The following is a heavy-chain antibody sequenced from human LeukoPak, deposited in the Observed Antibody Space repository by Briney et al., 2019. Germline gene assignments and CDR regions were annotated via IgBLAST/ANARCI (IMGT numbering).Heavy chain of an antibody. J-gene: IGHJ4*02. CDR1: GGSFSGYY. CDR2: INHSGST. V-gene: IGHV4-34*01. CDR3: ARGMGIAVAGQVGATSGYDY. D-gene: IGHD6-19*01. Sequence: PSETLSLTCAVYGGSFSGYYWSWIRQPPGKGLESIGEINHSGSTNYNPSLKSRVTISVDTSKNQFSLKLSSVTAADTAVYYCARGMGIAVAGQVGATSGYDYWGQGTLVTVSS.